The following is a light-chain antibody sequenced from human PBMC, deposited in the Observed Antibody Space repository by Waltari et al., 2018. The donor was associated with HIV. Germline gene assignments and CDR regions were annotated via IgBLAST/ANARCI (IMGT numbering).Light chain of an antibody. Sequence: QSALTQPASVSGPPGQSITISCTGTTTDAGRSTSVSWHQQHPAEAPKLIIHDVSDRPSGISNRFSGSKSGNTASLTISGLQTEDEADYYCSSYTSSSTYVFGTGTRVTVL. V-gene: IGLV2-14*01. CDR3: SSYTSSSTYV. CDR2: DVS. CDR1: TTDAGRSTS. J-gene: IGLJ1*01.